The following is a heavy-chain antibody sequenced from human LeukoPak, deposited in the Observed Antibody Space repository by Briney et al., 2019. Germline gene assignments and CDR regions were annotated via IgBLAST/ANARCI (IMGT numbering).Heavy chain of an antibody. D-gene: IGHD3-16*01. Sequence: ASLKGSCKASGYSFTTYHIHCVRQAPGHGLEWMGIIKDSGTTIYPQKFQGRVTMTRDTSTSTVYMEVSSLRSEDTAVYYCARESPHTFYFDYWGQGTLVTVSS. CDR2: IKDSGTT. CDR1: GYSFTTYH. J-gene: IGHJ4*02. V-gene: IGHV1-46*01. CDR3: ARESPHTFYFDY.